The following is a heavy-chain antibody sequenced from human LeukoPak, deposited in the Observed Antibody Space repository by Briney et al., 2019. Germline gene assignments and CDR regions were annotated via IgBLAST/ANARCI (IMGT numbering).Heavy chain of an antibody. Sequence: GGSLRLSCAASGFTFSSYWMSWVRQAPGKGLEWVANIKQGGSEKYYVDSVKGRFTISRDNAKNSLYLQMNSLRAEDTAVYYCARGTYYYDFFSTGWADYWGQGTLVTVSS. V-gene: IGHV3-7*01. J-gene: IGHJ4*02. D-gene: IGHD3-22*01. CDR1: GFTFSSYW. CDR3: ARGTYYYDFFSTGWADY. CDR2: IKQGGSEK.